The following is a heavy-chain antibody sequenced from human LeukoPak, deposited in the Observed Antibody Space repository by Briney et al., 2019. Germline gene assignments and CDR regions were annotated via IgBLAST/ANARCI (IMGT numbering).Heavy chain of an antibody. CDR2: IYSGGST. V-gene: IGHV3-53*01. Sequence: PGGSLRLSCAASGFTFSSYSMNWVRQAPGKGLEWGSVIYSGGSTYYADSVKGRFTISRDNSENTLYLQMNSLRAEDTAVYYCAREVLDYYDSSGYYYEDWGQGTLVTVST. D-gene: IGHD3-22*01. CDR3: AREVLDYYDSSGYYYED. CDR1: GFTFSSYS. J-gene: IGHJ4*02.